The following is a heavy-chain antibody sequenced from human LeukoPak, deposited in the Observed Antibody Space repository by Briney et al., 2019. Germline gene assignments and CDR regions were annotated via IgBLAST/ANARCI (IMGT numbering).Heavy chain of an antibody. J-gene: IGHJ4*02. CDR3: TTGITMVRGVIRLIDY. CDR1: GFTFSNAW. Sequence: GGSLRFSCAASGFTFSNAWMSWVRQAPGKGLEWVGRIKSKTDGGTTDYAAPVKGRFTISRDDSKNTLYLQMNSLKTEDTAVYYCTTGITMVRGVIRLIDYWGQGTLVTVSS. D-gene: IGHD3-10*01. V-gene: IGHV3-15*01. CDR2: IKSKTDGGTT.